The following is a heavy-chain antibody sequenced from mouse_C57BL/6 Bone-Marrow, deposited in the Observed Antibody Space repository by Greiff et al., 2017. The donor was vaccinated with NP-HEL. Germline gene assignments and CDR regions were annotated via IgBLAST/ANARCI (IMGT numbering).Heavy chain of an antibody. J-gene: IGHJ4*01. CDR1: EYEFPSHD. CDR2: IHSDGGST. V-gene: IGHV5-2*01. Sequence: EVKLMESGGGLVQPGETLKLSCESNEYEFPSHDMSWGRMPPEKRLELVAAIHSDGGSTYYPDTMVRRFIISRDNTKKTLYLQMSSLRSEDTALYYCAIHAMDYWGQGTSVTVSS. CDR3: AIHAMDY.